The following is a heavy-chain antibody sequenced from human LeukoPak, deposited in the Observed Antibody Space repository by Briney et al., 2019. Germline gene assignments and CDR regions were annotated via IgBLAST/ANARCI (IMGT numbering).Heavy chain of an antibody. Sequence: GGSLRLSCAASRFTFSDYGMSWVRQAPGKGLEWVSTISSGGDDTYYADSVKGRFTISRDNSKNTLYLQINSLRAEDTAIYYCAKTSSWYYFDYWGQGTLVTVSS. V-gene: IGHV3-23*01. CDR2: ISSGGDDT. D-gene: IGHD6-13*01. CDR1: RFTFSDYG. J-gene: IGHJ4*02. CDR3: AKTSSWYYFDY.